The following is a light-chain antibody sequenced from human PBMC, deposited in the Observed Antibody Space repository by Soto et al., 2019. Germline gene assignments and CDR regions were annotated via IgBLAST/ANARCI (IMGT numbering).Light chain of an antibody. J-gene: IGLJ2*01. V-gene: IGLV1-40*01. CDR1: SSNIGAGYD. CDR3: QSYDSSLSGVV. CDR2: GNI. Sequence: QLVLTQPPSVSGAPGQRVTISCTGSSSNIGAGYDGHWYQQLPGTAPKLLIYGNINRPSGVPDRFSGSKSGTSASLAITGLQAEDEADYYCQSYDSSLSGVVFGGGTQLTVL.